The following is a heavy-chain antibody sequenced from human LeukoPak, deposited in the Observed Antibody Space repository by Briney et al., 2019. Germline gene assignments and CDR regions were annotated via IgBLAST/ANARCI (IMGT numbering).Heavy chain of an antibody. CDR3: ASGGRGYSYGYDY. J-gene: IGHJ4*02. CDR2: ISSSGSSI. CDR1: GFSFSSYE. V-gene: IGHV3-48*03. D-gene: IGHD5-18*01. Sequence: PGGSLRLSCAASGFSFSSYEMNWVRQAPGKGLEWVSYISSSGSSIYNADSVKGRFTISRDNAKNTLYLQMNSLRAEDTAVYYCASGGRGYSYGYDYWGQGTLVTVSS.